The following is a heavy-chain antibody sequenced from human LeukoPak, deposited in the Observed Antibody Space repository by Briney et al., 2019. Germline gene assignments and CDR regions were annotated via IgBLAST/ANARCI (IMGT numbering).Heavy chain of an antibody. CDR3: ATSRTFDY. Sequence: QPGGSLRLSCAASGCTLSSYWMHWVRQAPGKGLVWVSHINIDGSNTRYADSVKGRFTISRDNAENTLYLQMNSLRVDDTAVYYCATSRTFDYWGQGTLVTVSS. V-gene: IGHV3-74*01. CDR2: INIDGSNT. J-gene: IGHJ4*02. CDR1: GCTLSSYW.